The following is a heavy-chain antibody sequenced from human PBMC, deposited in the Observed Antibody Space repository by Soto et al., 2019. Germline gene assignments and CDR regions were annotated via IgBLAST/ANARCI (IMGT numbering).Heavy chain of an antibody. Sequence: QVQLVESGGGVVQPGRSLRVSCAASGFTFSYYAMHWVRQTPGKGLEWVAYISYDGSNKYYADSVKGRFTISRDNSKNTLNLQLNSLRPEDTAVYYCARYPGYSSMWVSAFDIWGQGTMVTVSS. CDR1: GFTFSYYA. J-gene: IGHJ3*02. D-gene: IGHD6-13*01. CDR3: ARYPGYSSMWVSAFDI. V-gene: IGHV3-30-3*01. CDR2: ISYDGSNK.